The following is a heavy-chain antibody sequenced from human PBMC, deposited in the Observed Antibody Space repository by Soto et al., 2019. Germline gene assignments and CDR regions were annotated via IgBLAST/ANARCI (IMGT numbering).Heavy chain of an antibody. CDR1: GGSISSYY. CDR3: ASTDPIKIFGVVIPPDAFDI. V-gene: IGHV4-59*08. Sequence: SSETLSLTCTVSGGSISSYYWRWIRQPPGKGLEWIGYIYYSGSTNYNPSLKSRVTISVDTSKNQFSLKLSSVTAADTAVYYCASTDPIKIFGVVIPPDAFDIWGQGTMVT. J-gene: IGHJ3*02. D-gene: IGHD3-3*01. CDR2: IYYSGST.